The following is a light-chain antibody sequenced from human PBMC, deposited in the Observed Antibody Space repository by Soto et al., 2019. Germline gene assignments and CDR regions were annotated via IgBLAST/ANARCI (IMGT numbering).Light chain of an antibody. CDR1: QSISSN. CDR2: AAS. V-gene: IGKV1-39*01. Sequence: DIQMTQSPSSLSASVGDRVTITCRASQSISSNLNWYQQKPGKAPKLLIYAASTLQSGVPSRFSGSGSGTDCTLTISSLQPEDFATYYCQQSYSTPRTFGGGTKVEIK. CDR3: QQSYSTPRT. J-gene: IGKJ4*01.